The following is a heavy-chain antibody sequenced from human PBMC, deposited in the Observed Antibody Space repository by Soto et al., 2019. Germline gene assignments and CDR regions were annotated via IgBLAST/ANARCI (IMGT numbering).Heavy chain of an antibody. V-gene: IGHV1-18*01. Sequence: ASVKVSCKASGYTFTSYGISWVRQAPGQGLEWMGWISAYNGNTNYAQKLQGRVTMTTDTSTSTAYMELRSLRSDDTAVYYCARGGLAVAGTGNYYYYGMDVWGQGTTVTVSS. CDR1: GYTFTSYG. J-gene: IGHJ6*02. CDR3: ARGGLAVAGTGNYYYYGMDV. D-gene: IGHD6-19*01. CDR2: ISAYNGNT.